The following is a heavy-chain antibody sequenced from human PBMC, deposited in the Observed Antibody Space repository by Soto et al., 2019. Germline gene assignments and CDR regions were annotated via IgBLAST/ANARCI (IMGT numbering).Heavy chain of an antibody. Sequence: QVQLVQSGAEVKKPGSSVKVSCKASGGTFSSYAISWVRRAPGQGLEWMGGIIPIFGTANYAQKFQGRVTITADESTSTAYMELSSLRSEDTAVYYCARGDTAMVDYYYYGMDVWGQGTTVTVSS. CDR3: ARGDTAMVDYYYYGMDV. D-gene: IGHD5-18*01. V-gene: IGHV1-69*12. J-gene: IGHJ6*02. CDR2: IIPIFGTA. CDR1: GGTFSSYA.